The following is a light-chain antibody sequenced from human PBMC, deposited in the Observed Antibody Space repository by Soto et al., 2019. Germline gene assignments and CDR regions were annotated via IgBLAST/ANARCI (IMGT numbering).Light chain of an antibody. CDR3: QQRSNWPLT. V-gene: IGKV3-11*01. J-gene: IGKJ4*01. Sequence: EIVLTQSPATLSLSPGERATLSCRASQSVSSYLAWYQQKPGQAPRLLIYDASNRATGIPARFSGSGSGTDFTLTISNVEPEDFAVYYCQQRSNWPLTFGGGTKVEIK. CDR2: DAS. CDR1: QSVSSY.